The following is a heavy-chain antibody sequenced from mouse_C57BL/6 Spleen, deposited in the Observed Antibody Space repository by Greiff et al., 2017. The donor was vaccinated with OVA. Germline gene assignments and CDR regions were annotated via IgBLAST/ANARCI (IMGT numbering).Heavy chain of an antibody. V-gene: IGHV14-1*01. Sequence: EVQLQQSGAELVRPGASVKLSCTASGFNIKDYYMHWVKQRPEQGLEWIGRIDPEDGDTEYAPKFQGKATMTADTSSNTAYLQLSSLTSEDTAVYYCTTGYYSNYYFDYWGQGTTLTVSS. CDR3: TTGYYSNYYFDY. D-gene: IGHD2-5*01. J-gene: IGHJ2*01. CDR2: IDPEDGDT. CDR1: GFNIKDYY.